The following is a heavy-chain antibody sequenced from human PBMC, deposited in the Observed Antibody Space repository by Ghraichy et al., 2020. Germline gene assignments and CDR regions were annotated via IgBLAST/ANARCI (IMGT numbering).Heavy chain of an antibody. Sequence: GGSLRLSCAASGFTFSSYAMHWVRQAPGKGLEWVAVISYDGSNKYYADSVKGRFTISRDNSKNTLYLQMNSLRAEDTAVYYCARAHDYGGNYFDYWGQGTLVTVSS. CDR1: GFTFSSYA. CDR2: ISYDGSNK. D-gene: IGHD4-23*01. V-gene: IGHV3-30*04. CDR3: ARAHDYGGNYFDY. J-gene: IGHJ4*02.